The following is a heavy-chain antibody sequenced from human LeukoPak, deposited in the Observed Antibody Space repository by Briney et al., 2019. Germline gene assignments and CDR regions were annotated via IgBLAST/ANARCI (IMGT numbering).Heavy chain of an antibody. CDR2: INPPDGGI. CDR1: GYTFTDYQ. V-gene: IGHV1-46*01. J-gene: IGHJ3*02. Sequence: ASVKVSCKASGYTFTDYQIHWVREAPGQGLEWMGGINPPDGGINYAQKFQGRVTMTRDTSTSTVYMELSSLRSEDTAVYYCAREGYCNGGSCPRDAFDIWGQGTMVTVSS. CDR3: AREGYCNGGSCPRDAFDI. D-gene: IGHD2-15*01.